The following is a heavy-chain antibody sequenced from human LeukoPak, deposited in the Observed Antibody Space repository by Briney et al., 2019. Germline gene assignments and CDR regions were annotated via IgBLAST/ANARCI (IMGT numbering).Heavy chain of an antibody. Sequence: ASVKVSCKASGYTFTRYGTSWVRQAPGQRLEWMGWISAYNGNTNYAQKLQGRVTMTTDTSTSTAYMELRSLRSDDTAVYYCARAGSEYRYGRELDYWGQGTLVTVSS. CDR3: ARAGSEYRYGRELDY. V-gene: IGHV1-18*01. CDR2: ISAYNGNT. J-gene: IGHJ4*02. CDR1: GYTFTRYG. D-gene: IGHD5-18*01.